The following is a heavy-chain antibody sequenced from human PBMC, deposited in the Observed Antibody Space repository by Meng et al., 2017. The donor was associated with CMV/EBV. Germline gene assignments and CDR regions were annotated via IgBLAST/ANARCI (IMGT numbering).Heavy chain of an antibody. Sequence: GGSLRLSCAASGFMFSRYRMAWVRQAPGKGLEWVSVIYSGGSTYYADSVKGRFTISRDNSKNTVYLQMNSLRAEDTVVFYCARGVDTAPLGMDIWGQGTTVTVSS. CDR3: ARGVDTAPLGMDI. CDR1: GFMFSRYR. CDR2: IYSGGST. V-gene: IGHV3-53*01. J-gene: IGHJ6*02. D-gene: IGHD5-18*01.